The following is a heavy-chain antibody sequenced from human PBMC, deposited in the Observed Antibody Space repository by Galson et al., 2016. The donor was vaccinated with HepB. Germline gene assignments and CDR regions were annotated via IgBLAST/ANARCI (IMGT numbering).Heavy chain of an antibody. Sequence: SLRLSCAASGFTFTDYAIHWVRQAPGKGLEWVADISYDGSNKFYLNSAKGRFTISRDNSKSTVYLQMNSLTTEDTAIYYCARTRDFWSGHYDAFDVWGQGTMVGVSS. CDR2: ISYDGSNK. V-gene: IGHV3-30-3*01. CDR3: ARTRDFWSGHYDAFDV. CDR1: GFTFTDYA. D-gene: IGHD3-3*01. J-gene: IGHJ3*01.